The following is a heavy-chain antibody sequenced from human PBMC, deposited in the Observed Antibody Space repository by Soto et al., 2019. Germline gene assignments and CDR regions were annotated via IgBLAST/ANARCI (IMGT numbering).Heavy chain of an antibody. J-gene: IGHJ5*02. Sequence: GGSLRLSCAASGFTFSSYAMSWVRQAPGKGLEWVSAISGSGGSTYYADSVKGRFTISRDNSKNTLYLQMNSLRAEDTAVYYCARGRMYSSSIFWFDPWGQGTLVTVSS. V-gene: IGHV3-23*01. CDR1: GFTFSSYA. CDR2: ISGSGGST. D-gene: IGHD6-6*01. CDR3: ARGRMYSSSIFWFDP.